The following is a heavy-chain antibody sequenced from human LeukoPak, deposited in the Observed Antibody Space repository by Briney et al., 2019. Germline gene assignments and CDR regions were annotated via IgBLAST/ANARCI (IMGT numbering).Heavy chain of an antibody. D-gene: IGHD3-22*01. CDR2: IYYSGST. Sequence: PSETLSLTCAVSGGSISSGGYSWSWIRQHPGKGLEWIGYIYYSGSTYYNPSLKSRVTISVDTSKNQFSLKLSSVTAADTAVYYCAREDYDSSGFDYWGQGTLVTVSS. CDR3: AREDYDSSGFDY. J-gene: IGHJ4*02. V-gene: IGHV4-31*02. CDR1: GGSISSGGYS.